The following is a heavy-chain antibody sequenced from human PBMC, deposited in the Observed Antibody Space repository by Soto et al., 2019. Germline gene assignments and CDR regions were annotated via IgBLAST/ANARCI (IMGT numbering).Heavy chain of an antibody. Sequence: PGGSLRLSCAASGFTFNTHGMHWVRQAPGKGLEWVAVIWYDGSRRYYADFVRGRFTISRDNSQNTLYLQMTSLRAEDTAVYYCARIDDYGDYVTDYWGQGALVTVSS. CDR3: ARIDDYGDYVTDY. CDR1: GFTFNTHG. D-gene: IGHD4-17*01. V-gene: IGHV3-33*01. J-gene: IGHJ4*02. CDR2: IWYDGSRR.